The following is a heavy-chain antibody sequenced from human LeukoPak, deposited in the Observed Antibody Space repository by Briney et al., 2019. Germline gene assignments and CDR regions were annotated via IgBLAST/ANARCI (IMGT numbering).Heavy chain of an antibody. V-gene: IGHV3-7*05. Sequence: GGSLRLFCGASGFTFSSYYKTGVRQAPGKGLEWVANIKYDGSDIFYVDSVKGRFTISRDNAKNSLYLQMNSLRAEDTAVYCGGKGVLGIRVYWGQGTLVTVSS. CDR1: GFTFSSYY. D-gene: IGHD3-16*01. CDR3: GKGVLGIRVY. CDR2: IKYDGSDI. J-gene: IGHJ4*02.